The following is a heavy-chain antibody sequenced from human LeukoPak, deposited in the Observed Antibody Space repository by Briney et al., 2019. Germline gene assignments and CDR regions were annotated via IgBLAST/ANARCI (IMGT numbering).Heavy chain of an antibody. D-gene: IGHD3-9*01. Sequence: SETLSLTCAVSGYSISNNNWWGWIRQPPGKGLEWIGYIYYSGSTYYSPSLKSRVTIFGDTSKNQFFLKLSSVTAADTAVYYCARARYVNSFYAFDIWGQGTLVTVSS. J-gene: IGHJ3*02. CDR3: ARARYVNSFYAFDI. V-gene: IGHV4-28*03. CDR2: IYYSGST. CDR1: GYSISNNNW.